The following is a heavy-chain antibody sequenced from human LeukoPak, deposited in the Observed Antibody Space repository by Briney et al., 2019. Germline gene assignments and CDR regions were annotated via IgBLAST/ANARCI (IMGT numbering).Heavy chain of an antibody. Sequence: PSETLSLTYTVSGGSISSYYWSWIRQPPGKGLEWIGYIYYSGSTNYNPSLKSRVTRSVDTSKNQFSLKLSSVTAADTAVYYCARSIVGAADFDYWGQGTLVTVSS. J-gene: IGHJ4*02. CDR1: GGSISSYY. CDR2: IYYSGST. V-gene: IGHV4-59*01. CDR3: ARSIVGAADFDY. D-gene: IGHD1-26*01.